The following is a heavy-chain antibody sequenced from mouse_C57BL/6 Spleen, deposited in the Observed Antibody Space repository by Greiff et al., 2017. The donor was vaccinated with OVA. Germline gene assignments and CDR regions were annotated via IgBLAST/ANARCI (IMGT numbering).Heavy chain of an antibody. Sequence: QVQLQQSGPELVKPGASVKISCKASGYAFSSSWMNWVKQRPGKGLEWIGRLYPGDGDTNYNGKFKGKATLTADKSSSTAYMQLSSLTSEDSAVYFCASGDYGGGAMDYWGQGTSVTVSS. CDR1: GYAFSSSW. CDR2: LYPGDGDT. CDR3: ASGDYGGGAMDY. J-gene: IGHJ4*01. V-gene: IGHV1-82*01. D-gene: IGHD2-4*01.